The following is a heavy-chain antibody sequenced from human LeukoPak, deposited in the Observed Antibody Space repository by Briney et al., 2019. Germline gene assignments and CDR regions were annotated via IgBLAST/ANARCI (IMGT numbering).Heavy chain of an antibody. D-gene: IGHD2-15*01. V-gene: IGHV3-74*01. CDR2: INSDGSST. Sequence: GRSLRLSCTASGFTFSTHSMHWVRQAPGRGPVWVSRINSDGSSTRYADSVTGRFTTSRDNAKNTVYLQMNSLRAEDTAVYYCAKVLGGLWPGIDYWGQGTVVTVSS. CDR1: GFTFSTHS. CDR3: AKVLGGLWPGIDY. J-gene: IGHJ4*02.